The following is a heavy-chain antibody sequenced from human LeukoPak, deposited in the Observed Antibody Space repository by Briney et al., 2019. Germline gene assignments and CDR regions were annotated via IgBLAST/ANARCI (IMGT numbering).Heavy chain of an antibody. Sequence: PSETLSLTCAVSGYSISSGYYGGWIRQPPGKGLEWIGSIYHSGSTYYNPSLKSRVTISVDTSKNQFSLKLSSVTAADTAVYYCARPDSGSYSGLFDYWGQGTLVTVSS. D-gene: IGHD1-26*01. CDR3: ARPDSGSYSGLFDY. CDR1: GYSISSGYY. CDR2: IYHSGST. V-gene: IGHV4-38-2*01. J-gene: IGHJ4*02.